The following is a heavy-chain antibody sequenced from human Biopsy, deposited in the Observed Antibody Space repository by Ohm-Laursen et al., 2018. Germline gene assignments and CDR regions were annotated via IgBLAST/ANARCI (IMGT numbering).Heavy chain of an antibody. D-gene: IGHD3-9*01. CDR1: EGTFSNYG. Sequence: SLVKVSCKAPEGTFSNYGVNWVRQAPGQGLEWLGGNIPILGTGNYAHQFQDRVTVVADTSTSTATMELRSLRSDDTAVYYCATKLTGYFHHWGQGTLVIVSS. J-gene: IGHJ1*01. V-gene: IGHV1-69*06. CDR2: NIPILGTG. CDR3: ATKLTGYFHH.